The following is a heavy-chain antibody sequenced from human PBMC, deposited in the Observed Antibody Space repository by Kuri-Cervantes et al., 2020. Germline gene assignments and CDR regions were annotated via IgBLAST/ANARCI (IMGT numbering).Heavy chain of an antibody. J-gene: IGHJ3*02. CDR3: AREAGIYCSSTSCSYDAFDI. CDR2: ISSSSSYI. V-gene: IGHV3-21*03. Sequence: GESLKISCAASGFSFDDYGMSWVRQAPGKGLEWVSSISSSSSYIYYADSVKGRFTISRDNAKNSLYLQMNSLRAEDTAVYYCAREAGIYCSSTSCSYDAFDIWGQGTMVTVSS. CDR1: GFSFDDYG. D-gene: IGHD2-2*01.